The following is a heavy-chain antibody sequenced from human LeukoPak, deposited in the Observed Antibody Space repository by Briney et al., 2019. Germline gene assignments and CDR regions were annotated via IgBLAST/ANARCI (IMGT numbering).Heavy chain of an antibody. CDR3: ARLIGSAFYYDSSGYYFWAFDI. Sequence: SETLSLTCTVSGGSISSYYWSWIRQPPGKGLEWIGYIYYSGSTNYNPSLKSRVTISVDTSKNQFSLKLSSVTAADTAVYYCARLIGSAFYYDSSGYYFWAFDIWGQGTMVTVSS. D-gene: IGHD3-22*01. CDR1: GGSISSYY. J-gene: IGHJ3*02. V-gene: IGHV4-59*01. CDR2: IYYSGST.